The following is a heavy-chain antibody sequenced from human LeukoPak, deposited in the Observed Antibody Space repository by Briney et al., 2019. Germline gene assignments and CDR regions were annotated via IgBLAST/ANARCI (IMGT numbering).Heavy chain of an antibody. V-gene: IGHV3-30*02. Sequence: GGSLRLSCAASGFTFSSYGMHWVRQAPGKGLEWVAFIRYDGSNKYYADSVKGRFTISTDNSKNTLYLQMNSLRAEDTAVYYCAKDSAYYYDIYHWFDPWGQGTLVTVSS. D-gene: IGHD3-22*01. CDR2: IRYDGSNK. CDR3: AKDSAYYYDIYHWFDP. J-gene: IGHJ5*02. CDR1: GFTFSSYG.